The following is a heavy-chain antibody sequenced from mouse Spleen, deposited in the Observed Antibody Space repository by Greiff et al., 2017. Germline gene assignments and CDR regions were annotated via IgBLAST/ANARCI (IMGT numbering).Heavy chain of an antibody. Sequence: EVHLVESGGGLVKLGGSLKLSCAASGFTFSSYAMSWVRQTPEKRLEWVATISSGGGNTYYPDSVKGRFTISRDNAKNTLYLQMSSLKSEDTAMYYCARARATYYFDYWGQGTTLTVSS. CDR1: GFTFSSYA. CDR2: ISSGGGNT. D-gene: IGHD3-1*01. J-gene: IGHJ2*01. CDR3: ARARATYYFDY. V-gene: IGHV5-9-3*01.